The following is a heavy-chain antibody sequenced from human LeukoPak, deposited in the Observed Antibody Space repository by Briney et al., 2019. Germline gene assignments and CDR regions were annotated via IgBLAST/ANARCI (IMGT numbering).Heavy chain of an antibody. Sequence: GGSLRLSCAASGFTVSRYYMSWVRQPPGKGLEWFLIVYSDGTTYYADSVKGRFTISRDDSKNTLYLRMDNLRAEDTAVYYCAREGEYSGSPTDYWGQGTLVTVSS. CDR2: VYSDGTT. D-gene: IGHD5-12*01. CDR1: GFTVSRYY. CDR3: AREGEYSGSPTDY. V-gene: IGHV3-53*01. J-gene: IGHJ4*02.